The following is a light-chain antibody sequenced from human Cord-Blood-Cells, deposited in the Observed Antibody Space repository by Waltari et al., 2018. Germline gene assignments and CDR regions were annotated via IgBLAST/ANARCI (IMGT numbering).Light chain of an antibody. CDR2: EVS. CDR1: SSDVGGYNY. J-gene: IGLJ3*02. Sequence: QSALTQPASVSGSPGQSITISCTGTSSDVGGYNYVSWYQQHPGKAPKLMIYEVSNRPSGVSNRFSGSKSGNTASRTISGRQAEDEADYYCSSYTSSSTKVFGGGTKLTVL. V-gene: IGLV2-14*01. CDR3: SSYTSSSTKV.